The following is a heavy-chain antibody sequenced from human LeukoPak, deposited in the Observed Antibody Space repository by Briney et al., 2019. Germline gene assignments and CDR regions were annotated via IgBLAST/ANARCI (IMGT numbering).Heavy chain of an antibody. Sequence: SETLSLTCTVSGGSISSYYWSWIRQPPGKGLEWIGYIYYSGSTNYNPSLKSRVAISVDTPKNQFSLKLSSVTAADTAVYYCARSGWYQYYFDYWGQGTLVTVSS. D-gene: IGHD6-19*01. CDR1: GGSISSYY. V-gene: IGHV4-59*01. CDR3: ARSGWYQYYFDY. J-gene: IGHJ4*02. CDR2: IYYSGST.